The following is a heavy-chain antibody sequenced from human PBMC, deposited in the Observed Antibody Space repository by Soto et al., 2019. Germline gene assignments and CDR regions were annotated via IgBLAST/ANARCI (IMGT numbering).Heavy chain of an antibody. D-gene: IGHD6-13*01. Sequence: PGGSLRLSCSASGFTFGSYDMHWVRQAPGKGLEWVSSIGTSSRYNYYADSVKGRFTVSRDNARNSLYLQMTSLRVEDTAVYFCARAKAQQVDYFDYWGQGPLVTVSS. CDR2: IGTSSRYN. CDR1: GFTFGSYD. J-gene: IGHJ4*02. V-gene: IGHV3-21*01. CDR3: ARAKAQQVDYFDY.